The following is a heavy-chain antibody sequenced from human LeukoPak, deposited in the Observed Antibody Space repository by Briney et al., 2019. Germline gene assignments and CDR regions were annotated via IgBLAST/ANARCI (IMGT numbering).Heavy chain of an antibody. CDR2: INPSGGST. J-gene: IGHJ5*02. CDR1: GYTFTSYY. Sequence: ASVKVSCKASGYTFTSYYMHWVRQAPGQGLEWMGIINPSGGSTSYAQKFQGRVTMTRDMSTSTVYMELSSLRSEDTAVYYCARDGFPDYGGSSGWLWLDPWGQGTLVTVSS. D-gene: IGHD4-23*01. CDR3: ARDGFPDYGGSSGWLWLDP. V-gene: IGHV1-46*01.